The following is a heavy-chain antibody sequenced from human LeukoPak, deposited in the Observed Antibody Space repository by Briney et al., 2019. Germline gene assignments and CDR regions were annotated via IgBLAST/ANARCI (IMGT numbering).Heavy chain of an antibody. CDR3: VKVAVAGKVSFDY. V-gene: IGHV3-64D*06. CDR1: XFTFSSYA. Sequence: SXXLSCSASXFTFSSYAMHWVRQAPGKGLEYVSAISSNGGSTYYADSVKGRFTISRDNSKNTLYLQMSSLRAEDTAVYYCVKVAVAGKVSFDYWGQGTLVTVSS. CDR2: ISSNGGST. D-gene: IGHD6-19*01. J-gene: IGHJ4*02.